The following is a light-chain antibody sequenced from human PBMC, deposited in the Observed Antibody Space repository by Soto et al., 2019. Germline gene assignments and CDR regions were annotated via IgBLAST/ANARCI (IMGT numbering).Light chain of an antibody. CDR3: QQSLSLPLT. V-gene: IGKV1-39*01. J-gene: IGKJ4*01. Sequence: IQMTQSPSSLSASVGDRVTITCRASQSIATYLNWYQQKPGKAPKLLIYAASSLESADPSRFSGGGSGTDFSLTISSLQPEDSATYYCQQSLSLPLTFGGGTEVEIK. CDR2: AAS. CDR1: QSIATY.